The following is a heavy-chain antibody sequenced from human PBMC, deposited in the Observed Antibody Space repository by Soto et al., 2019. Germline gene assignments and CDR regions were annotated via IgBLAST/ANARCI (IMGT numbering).Heavy chain of an antibody. V-gene: IGHV3-23*01. CDR2: ISGSGGST. CDR3: AKGIAVALYNWFDP. D-gene: IGHD6-19*01. CDR1: GFTFSSYA. J-gene: IGHJ5*02. Sequence: GGSLRLSCSSSGFTFSSYAMSWVRQAPGKGLEWVSAISGSGGSTYYADSVKGRFTISRDNSKNTLYLQMNSLRAEDTAVYYCAKGIAVALYNWFDPWGQGTLVTVSS.